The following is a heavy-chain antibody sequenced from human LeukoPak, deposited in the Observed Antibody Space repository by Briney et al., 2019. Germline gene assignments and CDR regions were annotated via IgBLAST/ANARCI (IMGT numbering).Heavy chain of an antibody. CDR2: IHYSGST. V-gene: IGHV4-59*08. CDR1: GGSISNYY. D-gene: IGHD6-13*01. Sequence: SETLSLTCTVSGGSISNYYWSWIRQPPGKGLEWIGYIHYSGSTNYNPSLKSRATISVDTSKSQFSLKLSSVTAADTAIYYCARGYSSSWYYFDYWGQGTLVTVSS. CDR3: ARGYSSSWYYFDY. J-gene: IGHJ4*02.